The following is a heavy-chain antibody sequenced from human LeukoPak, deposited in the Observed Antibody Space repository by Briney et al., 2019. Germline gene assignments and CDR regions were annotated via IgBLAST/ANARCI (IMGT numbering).Heavy chain of an antibody. Sequence: ASVKVSCKAFGYTFTSNYMHWVRQAPGQGPEWMGVISPSGGSTNYAQKFQGRVTITADKSTSTAYMELSSLRSEDTAVYYCARDLVAVAGTAPYYYYYYMDVWGKGTTVTVSS. CDR3: ARDLVAVAGTAPYYYYYYMDV. V-gene: IGHV1-46*01. J-gene: IGHJ6*03. CDR1: GYTFTSNY. D-gene: IGHD6-19*01. CDR2: ISPSGGST.